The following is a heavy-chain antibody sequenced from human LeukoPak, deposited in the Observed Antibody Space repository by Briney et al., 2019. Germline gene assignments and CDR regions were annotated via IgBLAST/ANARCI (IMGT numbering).Heavy chain of an antibody. Sequence: PGGSLRLSCAASGFTFSSYAMSWVRQAPGKGLEWVSAISGSGGSTYYADSVKGRFTISRDNSKNTLYLQMNSLRAGDTAVYYCAKDIVATMTTPDWYFDLWGRGTLVTVSS. J-gene: IGHJ2*01. CDR2: ISGSGGST. D-gene: IGHD5-12*01. CDR1: GFTFSSYA. V-gene: IGHV3-23*01. CDR3: AKDIVATMTTPDWYFDL.